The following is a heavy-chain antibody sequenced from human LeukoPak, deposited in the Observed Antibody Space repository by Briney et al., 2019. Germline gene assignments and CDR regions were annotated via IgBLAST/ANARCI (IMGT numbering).Heavy chain of an antibody. CDR1: AGSLSGYW. Sequence: PSETLSLTCAVYAGSLSGYWWSRIRQPPGKGLEWIGEINHSGSTNYNPSLKSRVTISVDTSKNQFSLRLSSVTAADTAVYYCARAPPLTYAGTGYYFFDSWGHGTLVTVSS. CDR3: ARAPPLTYAGTGYYFFDS. CDR2: INHSGST. D-gene: IGHD3-22*01. J-gene: IGHJ4*01. V-gene: IGHV4-34*01.